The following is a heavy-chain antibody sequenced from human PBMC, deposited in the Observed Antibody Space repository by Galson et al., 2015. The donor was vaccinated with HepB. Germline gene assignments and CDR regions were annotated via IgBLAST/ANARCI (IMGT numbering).Heavy chain of an antibody. CDR2: ISSSGSTI. V-gene: IGHV3-48*03. D-gene: IGHD6-19*01. CDR3: ARVHWEQWLVDY. J-gene: IGHJ4*02. Sequence: SLRLSCAASGFTFSSYEMNWVRQAPGKGLEWVSYISSSGSTIYYADSVKGRFTISRDNAKNSLYLQMNSLRAEDTAVYYCARVHWEQWLVDYWGQGTLVTVSS. CDR1: GFTFSSYE.